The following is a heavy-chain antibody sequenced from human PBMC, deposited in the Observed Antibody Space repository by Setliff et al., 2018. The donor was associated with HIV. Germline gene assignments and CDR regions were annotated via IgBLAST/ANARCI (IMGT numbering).Heavy chain of an antibody. Sequence: ASVKVSCKASGYTFTSYAMNWVRQAPGQGLEWMGILNPSEGTTSFAQKFQGRVTMTRDTSTSTVYMDLSSLRADDTAVYYCVRGYRSAWNSWFDAWGQGTRVTVSS. CDR1: GYTFTSYA. D-gene: IGHD6-19*01. V-gene: IGHV1-46*01. CDR2: LNPSEGTT. J-gene: IGHJ5*02. CDR3: VRGYRSAWNSWFDA.